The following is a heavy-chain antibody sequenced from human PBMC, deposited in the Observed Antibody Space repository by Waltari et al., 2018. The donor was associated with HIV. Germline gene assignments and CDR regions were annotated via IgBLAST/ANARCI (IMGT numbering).Heavy chain of an antibody. CDR1: EFTFSNYA. V-gene: IGHV3-23*01. J-gene: IGHJ4*02. CDR3: AMARVVY. Sequence: EVQLLESGGGLVTPGGSLRLSGAAPEFTFSNYAMSWVRQAPGKGLEWVSAIGGGAGNTYYADSVKGRFTMSRDNSKNTLYLQMNSLRAEDTAIYYCAMARVVYWGQGTLVTVSS. CDR2: IGGGAGNT. D-gene: IGHD2-8*01.